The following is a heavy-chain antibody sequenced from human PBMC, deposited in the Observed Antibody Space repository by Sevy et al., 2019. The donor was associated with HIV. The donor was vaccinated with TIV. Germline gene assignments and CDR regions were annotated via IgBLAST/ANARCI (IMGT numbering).Heavy chain of an antibody. D-gene: IGHD3-10*01. CDR3: ARGDYYGSLYYFDY. V-gene: IGHV3-21*01. CDR2: ISSGSSYI. CDR1: GFTFTNAW. J-gene: IGHJ4*02. Sequence: GGSLRLSCAASGFTFTNAWMNWVRQAPGKGLEWVSSISSGSSYIFYADSLKGRFTISRDNAKNSLYLHMNSLRAEDTAVYYCARGDYYGSLYYFDYWGPGTLVTVSS.